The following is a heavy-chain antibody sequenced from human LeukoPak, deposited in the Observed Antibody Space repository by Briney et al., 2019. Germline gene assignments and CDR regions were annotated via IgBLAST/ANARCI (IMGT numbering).Heavy chain of an antibody. CDR2: IRQDGSDK. CDR3: ARDGGSAIPFDY. Sequence: PSETLSLTCAVSGGSISSSNWWSWVRQAPGKGLEWVANIRQDGSDKYYVDSVKGRFTISRDNAKNSLYLQMNSLRDEDTAVYYCARDGGSAIPFDYWGQGTLVTVSS. CDR1: GGSISSSNW. J-gene: IGHJ4*02. V-gene: IGHV3-7*01.